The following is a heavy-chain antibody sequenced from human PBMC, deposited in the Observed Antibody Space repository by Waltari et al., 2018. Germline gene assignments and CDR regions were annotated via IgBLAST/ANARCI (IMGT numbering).Heavy chain of an antibody. CDR1: GFTFSSYA. D-gene: IGHD6-13*01. V-gene: IGHV3-23*01. CDR2: ISGSGGST. J-gene: IGHJ6*02. CDR3: AKDNNDYSSSWYGMDV. Sequence: EVQLLESGGGLVQPGGSLRLSCAASGFTFSSYAMSWVRQAPGKGLEWVSAISGSGGSTYYADSVKGRFTISRDNSKNTLYLQMNSLRAEDTAVYYCAKDNNDYSSSWYGMDVWGQGTTVTVSS.